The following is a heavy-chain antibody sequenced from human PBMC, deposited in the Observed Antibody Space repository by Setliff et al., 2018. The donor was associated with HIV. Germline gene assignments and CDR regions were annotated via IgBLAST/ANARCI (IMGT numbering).Heavy chain of an antibody. CDR2: VSYSGST. Sequence: SETLSLTCTVSGGSISSHFWSWIRQPPGKGLEWIGTVSYSGSTNYNPSLKSRVTISVDTSVNQFSLKLSSVTAADTAVYYCARRLGATVFYYFDYWGQGTLVTVSS. V-gene: IGHV4-59*11. D-gene: IGHD3-16*01. CDR1: GGSISSHF. CDR3: ARRLGATVFYYFDY. J-gene: IGHJ4*02.